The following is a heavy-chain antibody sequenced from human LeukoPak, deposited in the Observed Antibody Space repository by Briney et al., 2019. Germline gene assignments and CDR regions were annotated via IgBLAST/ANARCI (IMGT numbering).Heavy chain of an antibody. V-gene: IGHV3-23*01. D-gene: IGHD6-6*01. J-gene: IGHJ4*02. CDR3: ARADPVEYSSSELFDY. CDR2: IDGGVGT. Sequence: GGSLRLSCVASGFTFTNYAMTWVRQAPGTGLEWVSTIDGGVGTWYADSVKGRFTISRDNAKNTLYLQMNSLRAEDTAVYYCARADPVEYSSSELFDYWGQGTLVTVSS. CDR1: GFTFTNYA.